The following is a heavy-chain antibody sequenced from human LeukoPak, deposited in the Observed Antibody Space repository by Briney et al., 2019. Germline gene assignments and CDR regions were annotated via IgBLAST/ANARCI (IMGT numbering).Heavy chain of an antibody. CDR1: GFTFSSYA. D-gene: IGHD6-19*01. Sequence: GGSLRLSCAASGFTFSSYAMSWVRQAPGKGLEWGSAISGSGGNTYYADPVKGRFTIPRDNSKNTLYLQMNSLRAEDTAVYYCASKWGGLYRSGSGYFDYWGQGTLVTVSS. CDR2: ISGSGGNT. V-gene: IGHV3-23*01. J-gene: IGHJ4*02. CDR3: ASKWGGLYRSGSGYFDY.